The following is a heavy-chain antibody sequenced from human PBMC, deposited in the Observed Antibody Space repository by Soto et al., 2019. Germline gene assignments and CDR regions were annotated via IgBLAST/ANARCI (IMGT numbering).Heavy chain of an antibody. CDR1: GGSFSGYY. J-gene: IGHJ5*02. V-gene: IGHV4-34*01. D-gene: IGHD3-10*01. Sequence: PSETLSLTCAVYGGSFSGYYWSWIRQPPGKGLEWIGEINHSGSTNYNPSLKSRVTISVDTSKNQFSLKLSSVTAADTAVYYCARAVTYYYGSGRQYNWFDPWGQGTLVTVSS. CDR2: INHSGST. CDR3: ARAVTYYYGSGRQYNWFDP.